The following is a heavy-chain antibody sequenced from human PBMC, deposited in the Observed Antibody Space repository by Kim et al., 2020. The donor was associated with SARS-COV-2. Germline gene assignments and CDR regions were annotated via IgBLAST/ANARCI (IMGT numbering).Heavy chain of an antibody. CDR2: ISYDGSNK. CDR3: AREGSYYGSVNYYFDY. Sequence: GGSLRLSCAASGFTFSSYGMHWVRQAPGKGLEWVAVISYDGSNKYYADSVKGRFTISRNNSKNTLYLQMNSLRAEDTAVYYCAREGSYYGSVNYYFDYWGQGTLVTVSS. V-gene: IGHV3-33*05. D-gene: IGHD3-10*01. CDR1: GFTFSSYG. J-gene: IGHJ4*02.